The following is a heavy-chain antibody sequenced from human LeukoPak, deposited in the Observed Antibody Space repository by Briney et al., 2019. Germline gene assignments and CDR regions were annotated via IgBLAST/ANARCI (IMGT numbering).Heavy chain of an antibody. J-gene: IGHJ4*02. CDR3: AKDRPCINDVCHGDFDY. CDR2: ISGSGGST. D-gene: IGHD2-8*01. Sequence: GGSLRLSCAASGFIFSSYAMSWVRQAPGKGLEWVSTISGSGGSTFYADSVKGRFTISRDNSKNTVYLQMNSLRAEDTAVYYCAKDRPCINDVCHGDFDYWGQGTLVTVSS. V-gene: IGHV3-23*01. CDR1: GFIFSSYA.